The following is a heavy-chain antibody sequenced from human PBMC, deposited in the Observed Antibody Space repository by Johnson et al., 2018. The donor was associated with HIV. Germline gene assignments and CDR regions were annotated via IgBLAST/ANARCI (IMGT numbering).Heavy chain of an antibody. CDR1: GFTFSDYY. D-gene: IGHD1-26*01. CDR2: IRSIGTTI. V-gene: IGHV3-11*04. Sequence: VQVVESGGGLVKPGGSLRLSCADSGFTFSDYYMSRIRQAPGTGLEWVSYIRSIGTTIYYPESVTGRFTISRDNAKHTVYLQMNSLRDEDTAVYYCAVWELGLGIAFDIWGQGTMVTVSS. CDR3: AVWELGLGIAFDI. J-gene: IGHJ3*02.